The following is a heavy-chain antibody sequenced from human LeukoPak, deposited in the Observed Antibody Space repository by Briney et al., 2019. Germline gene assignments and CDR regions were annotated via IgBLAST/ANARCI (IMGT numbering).Heavy chain of an antibody. CDR3: AREGQWLRAFDI. J-gene: IGHJ3*02. Sequence: GGSLRLSCAASGFTFSSYGMHWVRQAPGKGLEWVAFIRYDGSNKYYADSVKGRFTISRDNSKNSLYLQMNSLRAEDTAVYYCAREGQWLRAFDIWGQGTMVTVSS. V-gene: IGHV3-30*02. CDR1: GFTFSSYG. D-gene: IGHD6-19*01. CDR2: IRYDGSNK.